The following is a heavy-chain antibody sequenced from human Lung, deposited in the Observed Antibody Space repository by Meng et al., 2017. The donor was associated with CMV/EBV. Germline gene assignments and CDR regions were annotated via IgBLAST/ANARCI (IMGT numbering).Heavy chain of an antibody. J-gene: IGHJ4*02. D-gene: IGHD6-13*01. Sequence: GESLKISXXXSGFTFDDYAMHWVRQAPGKGLEWVSLISWDGGSTYYADSVKGRFTISRDNSKNSLYMQMNSLRAEDTALYYCAKDLTRAGLYYFDYWGQGXLVTVSS. CDR2: ISWDGGST. CDR3: AKDLTRAGLYYFDY. V-gene: IGHV3-43D*03. CDR1: GFTFDDYA.